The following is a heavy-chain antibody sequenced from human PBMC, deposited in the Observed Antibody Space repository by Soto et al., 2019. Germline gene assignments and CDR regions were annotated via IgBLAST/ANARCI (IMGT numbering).Heavy chain of an antibody. Sequence: PGGSLRLSCTASGFTLNNHAMSWVRQAPGKGLEWVSVISGSDGSTYYTDSVRGRFSISRDSSKNTLYLQMSSLRAEDTAVYYCAKYDFWSGYYKDYYYYGMDVWGQGTTVTVSS. CDR3: AKYDFWSGYYKDYYYYGMDV. V-gene: IGHV3-23*01. CDR1: GFTLNNHA. CDR2: ISGSDGST. J-gene: IGHJ6*02. D-gene: IGHD3-3*01.